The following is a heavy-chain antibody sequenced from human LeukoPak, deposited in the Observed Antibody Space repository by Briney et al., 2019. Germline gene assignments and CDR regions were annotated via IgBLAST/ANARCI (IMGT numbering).Heavy chain of an antibody. CDR2: ISGSGGST. Sequence: GGSLRLSCAGSGFTFSSYAMSWVRQAPGKGLEWVSAISGSGGSTYYADSVKGRFTISRDNSKNTLYLQMNSLRAEDTAVYYCAKGRSIVRGVIITVHFDYWGQGTLVTVSS. CDR3: AKGRSIVRGVIITVHFDY. CDR1: GFTFSSYA. D-gene: IGHD3-10*01. J-gene: IGHJ4*02. V-gene: IGHV3-23*01.